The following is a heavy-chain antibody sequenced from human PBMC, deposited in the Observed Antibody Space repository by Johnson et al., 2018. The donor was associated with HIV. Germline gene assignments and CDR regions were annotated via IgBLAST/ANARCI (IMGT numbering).Heavy chain of an antibody. D-gene: IGHD3-10*01. CDR1: GFAVSTNY. CDR3: AGDGSGTPKAFDI. CDR2: ISSGGST. Sequence: VQLVESGGGLVQPGGSLRLSCAVSGFAVSTNYMSWVRQAPGKGLERVSSISSGGSTYYTDSVTGRFTISRTNSKNTVYLQMNSRSAEDTAVYYCAGDGSGTPKAFDIWGQGTMVTVSS. V-gene: IGHV3-66*01. J-gene: IGHJ3*02.